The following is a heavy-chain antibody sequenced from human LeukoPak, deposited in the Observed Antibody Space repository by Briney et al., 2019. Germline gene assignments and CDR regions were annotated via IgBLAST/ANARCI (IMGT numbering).Heavy chain of an antibody. V-gene: IGHV4-39*07. Sequence: TSETLSLTCTVSGGSISNSVYYWGYIRQPPGKGLEWIGEINHSGSTNYNPSLKSRVTISVDTSKNQFSLKLSSVTAADTAVYYCARYSAYCYYGMDVWGQGTPVTVSS. CDR1: GGSISNSVYY. J-gene: IGHJ6*02. CDR2: INHSGST. D-gene: IGHD2-21*01. CDR3: ARYSAYCYYGMDV.